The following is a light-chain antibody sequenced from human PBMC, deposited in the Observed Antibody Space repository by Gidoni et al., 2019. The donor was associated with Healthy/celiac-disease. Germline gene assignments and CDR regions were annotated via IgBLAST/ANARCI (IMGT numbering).Light chain of an antibody. J-gene: IGKJ4*01. CDR3: QQSYSTPPLT. CDR1: QTISSY. Sequence: DIQLTQYPSSLSASVGDRVTITCRASQTISSYLNWCQQKPGKAPKRLIYAASSLQSGVPSRFSGSGSGTDFTLTIISLQPEDFATYYCQQSYSTPPLTFXGXTKVEIK. CDR2: AAS. V-gene: IGKV1-39*01.